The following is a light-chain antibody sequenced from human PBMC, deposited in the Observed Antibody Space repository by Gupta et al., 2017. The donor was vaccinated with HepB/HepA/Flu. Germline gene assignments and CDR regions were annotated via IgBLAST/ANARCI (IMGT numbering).Light chain of an antibody. V-gene: IGLV4-60*03. CDR1: SGHSSYI. Sequence: QPVLTQSSSASASLGSSVKLTCTLNSGHSSYIIAWHQQQPGKAPRYLMKLEGSGNYNKGSGVPDRFSGSSSGADRYLTISNLRSEGEADYYCETWDTDTRVFGGGTKLTVL. J-gene: IGLJ3*02. CDR2: LEGSGNY. CDR3: ETWDTDTRV.